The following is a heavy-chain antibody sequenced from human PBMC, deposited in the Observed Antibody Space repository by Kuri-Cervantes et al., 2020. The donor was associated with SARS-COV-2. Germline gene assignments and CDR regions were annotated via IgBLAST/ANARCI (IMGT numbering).Heavy chain of an antibody. CDR3: ARYNWGYIDY. V-gene: IGHV4-59*08. Sequence: ESLKISCTVSGGSISSHYWSWIRQPPGKGLEWIGYIYYSGSTNYNPSLKSRVTISVDTSKNQFSLKLSSVTAADTAVYCCARYNWGYIDYWGQGTLVTVSS. J-gene: IGHJ4*02. D-gene: IGHD1-1*01. CDR1: GGSISSHY. CDR2: IYYSGST.